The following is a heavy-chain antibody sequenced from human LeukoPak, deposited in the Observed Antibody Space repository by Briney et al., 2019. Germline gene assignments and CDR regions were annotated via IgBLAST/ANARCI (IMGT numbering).Heavy chain of an antibody. CDR1: GGSISSYY. CDR3: ARLEYYDSSGFLLDY. V-gene: IGHV4-59*08. CDR2: IYYSGST. J-gene: IGHJ4*02. D-gene: IGHD3-22*01. Sequence: PSETPSLTCTVSGGSISSYYWSWIRQPPGKGLEWIGYIYYSGSTNYNPSLKSRVTISVDTSKNQFSLKLSSVTAADTAVYYCARLEYYDSSGFLLDYWGQGTLVTVSS.